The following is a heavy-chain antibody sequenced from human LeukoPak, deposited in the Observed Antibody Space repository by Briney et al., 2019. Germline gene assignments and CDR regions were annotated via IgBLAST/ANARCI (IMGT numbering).Heavy chain of an antibody. J-gene: IGHJ4*02. D-gene: IGHD3-3*01. CDR3: AKDPDYDFWSGYPDY. V-gene: IGHV3-23*01. CDR2: ISDSGGST. Sequence: PGGSLRLSCAASGFTFSSYAMSWVRQAPGKGLEWVSAISDSGGSTYYADSVKGRFTISRDNSKNTLYLQMNSLRAEDTAVYYCAKDPDYDFWSGYPDYWGQGTLVTVSS. CDR1: GFTFSSYA.